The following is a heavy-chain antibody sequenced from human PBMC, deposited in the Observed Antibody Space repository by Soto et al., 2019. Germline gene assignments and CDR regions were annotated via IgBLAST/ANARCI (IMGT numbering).Heavy chain of an antibody. CDR3: ARKVPGSTSRPNYWYFDL. J-gene: IGHJ2*01. CDR2: ISGGGDTT. Sequence: EVQLLESGGGLVQPGGSLRLSCAGSGITFINYAMNWVRQAPGKGLEWVSAISGGGDTTFFADSVRGRFTLSRDNSKNTVTLQMNSLGVDDTAVYYCARKVPGSTSRPNYWYFDLWGRGTLVTVSS. V-gene: IGHV3-23*01. D-gene: IGHD3-10*01. CDR1: GITFINYA.